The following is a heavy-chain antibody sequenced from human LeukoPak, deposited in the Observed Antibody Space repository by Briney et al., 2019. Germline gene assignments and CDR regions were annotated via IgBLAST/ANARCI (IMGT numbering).Heavy chain of an antibody. J-gene: IGHJ4*02. CDR3: AKLGCTGTFCYANY. D-gene: IGHD2-2*01. Sequence: GGSLRLSCAASGFTVSTNYMNWVRQTPGKGLEWVSVISGGGDSADYADSMKGRFTISRDNSKNTLYLQMNSLRAEDTALYYCAKLGCTGTFCYANYWGQGTLVTVSS. V-gene: IGHV3-23*01. CDR1: GFTVSTNY. CDR2: ISGGGDSA.